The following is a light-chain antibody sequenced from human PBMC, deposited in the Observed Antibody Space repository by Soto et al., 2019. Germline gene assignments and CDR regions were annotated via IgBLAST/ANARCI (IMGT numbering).Light chain of an antibody. CDR3: QQRSNWPPT. Sequence: IVLTQSPGTLSLSPGERATLSCRASQSVSSFLAWYQQRPGQPPRLLIYDASTRATGIPTKFSGSGSGTDFTLTINTLEPEDFAVYYCQQRSNWPPTFGGGTKVDIK. CDR2: DAS. V-gene: IGKV3-11*01. J-gene: IGKJ4*01. CDR1: QSVSSF.